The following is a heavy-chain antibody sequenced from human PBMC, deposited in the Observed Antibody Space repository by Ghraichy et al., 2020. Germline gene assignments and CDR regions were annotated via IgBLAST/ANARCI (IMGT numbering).Heavy chain of an antibody. CDR1: GFTFSSYA. D-gene: IGHD4-23*01. J-gene: IGHJ4*02. Sequence: RSLRLSCAASGFTFSSYAMHWVRQAPGKGLEWVAVISYDGSNKYYADSVKGRFTISRDNSKNTLYLQMNSLRAEDTAVYYCAREGYGGNSGFDYWGQGTLVTVSS. V-gene: IGHV3-30-3*01. CDR3: AREGYGGNSGFDY. CDR2: ISYDGSNK.